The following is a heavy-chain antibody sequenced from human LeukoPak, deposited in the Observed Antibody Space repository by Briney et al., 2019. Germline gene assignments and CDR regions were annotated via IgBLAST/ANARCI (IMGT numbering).Heavy chain of an antibody. CDR2: IYPGDSDT. J-gene: IGHJ4*02. CDR3: ARGGYSGYDGSFFDY. Sequence: GESLKISCKGSGYSFTSYWIGWVRQMPGKGLEWMGIIYPGDSDTRYSPSFQGQVTISADKSISTAYLQWSSLKASDTAMYYCARGGYSGYDGSFFDYWGQGTLVTVSS. V-gene: IGHV5-51*01. D-gene: IGHD5-12*01. CDR1: GYSFTSYW.